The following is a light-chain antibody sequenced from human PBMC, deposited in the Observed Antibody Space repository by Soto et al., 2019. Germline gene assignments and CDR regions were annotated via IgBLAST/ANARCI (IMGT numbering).Light chain of an antibody. J-gene: IGLJ3*02. CDR1: GSNIGSNT. CDR2: TNN. CDR3: AAWDDSLNGHWV. Sequence: QSVLTQPPSASGTPGQRVTISCSGSGSNIGSNTVNWYQHLPGTAPKLLIYTNNQRPSGVPDRFSGSKSGTSASLAISGLQSEDEADYYCAAWDDSLNGHWVFGGGTKVTVL. V-gene: IGLV1-44*01.